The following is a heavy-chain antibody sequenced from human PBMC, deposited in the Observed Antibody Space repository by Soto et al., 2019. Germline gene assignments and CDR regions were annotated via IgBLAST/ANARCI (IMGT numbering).Heavy chain of an antibody. CDR2: ISNDGSNE. D-gene: IGHD3-10*01. Sequence: GGSLRLSCAGSGFTFRWFGMNWVRQAPGKGLEWVARISNDGSNEYYVDSVKGRFTISRDNSKNTLYLQMDSLRAEDTAAYYCAKGEVRGIIPSYFDYWGLGTLVTVSS. V-gene: IGHV3-30*18. CDR1: GFTFRWFG. CDR3: AKGEVRGIIPSYFDY. J-gene: IGHJ4*02.